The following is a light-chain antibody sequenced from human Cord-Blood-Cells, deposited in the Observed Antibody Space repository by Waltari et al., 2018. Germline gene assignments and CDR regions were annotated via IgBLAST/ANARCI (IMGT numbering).Light chain of an antibody. CDR1: SSDVGGYNY. V-gene: IGLV2-14*01. CDR3: SSYTSSSTNWV. CDR2: DVS. Sequence: QSALTQPASVSGSPGQSITISCTGTSSDVGGYNYVSWYQQPPGKAPKLMIYDVSKRPSGVSNRFSGSKSGNTASLTISGLQAEDEADYYCSSYTSSSTNWVFGGGTKLTVL. J-gene: IGLJ3*02.